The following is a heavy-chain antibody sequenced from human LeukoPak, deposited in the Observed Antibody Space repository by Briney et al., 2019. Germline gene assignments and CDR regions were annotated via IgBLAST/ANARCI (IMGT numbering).Heavy chain of an antibody. CDR3: AACGSSWSRFAFDI. CDR1: GYTFTGYY. J-gene: IGHJ3*02. D-gene: IGHD6-13*01. CDR2: INPDSGGT. Sequence: GASVKVSCKASGYTFTGYYMHWVRQAPGQGLEWMGWINPDSGGTNYAQKFQGRVTMTRDTSISTAYMELSRLRSDDTAVYYCAACGSSWSRFAFDIWGQGTMVTVSS. V-gene: IGHV1-2*02.